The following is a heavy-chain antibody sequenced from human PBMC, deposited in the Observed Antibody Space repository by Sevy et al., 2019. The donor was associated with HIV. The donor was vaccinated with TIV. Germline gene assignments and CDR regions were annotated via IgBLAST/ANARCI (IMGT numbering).Heavy chain of an antibody. CDR1: GFTFSSYA. V-gene: IGHV3-23*01. CDR3: AKDNTTSSWFPYFDY. Sequence: GGSLRLSCAASGFTFSSYAMSWVRQAPGKGLEWVSAISGSGGSTYYADSVKGRFTISRDNSKNTLYLQMKSLRAEDTAVYYCAKDNTTSSWFPYFDYWGQGTLVTVSS. CDR2: ISGSGGST. D-gene: IGHD6-13*01. J-gene: IGHJ4*02.